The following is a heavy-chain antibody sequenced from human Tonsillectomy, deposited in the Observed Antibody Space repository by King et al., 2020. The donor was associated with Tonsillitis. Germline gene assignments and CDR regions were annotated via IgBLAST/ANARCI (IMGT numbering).Heavy chain of an antibody. J-gene: IGHJ4*02. CDR1: GFTFSSYA. D-gene: IGHD3-22*01. CDR3: AKEKEAYYYDSSGYYSCCDY. V-gene: IGHV3-23*03. Sequence: VQLVESGGGLVQPGGSLRLSCAASGFTFSSYAMSWVRQATGKGLEWVSIIYSGGSSTYYADSVKGRFTISRDNSKNTLYLQMNSLRAEDTAVYYCAKEKEAYYYDSSGYYSCCDYWGQGTLVTVSS. CDR2: IYSGGSST.